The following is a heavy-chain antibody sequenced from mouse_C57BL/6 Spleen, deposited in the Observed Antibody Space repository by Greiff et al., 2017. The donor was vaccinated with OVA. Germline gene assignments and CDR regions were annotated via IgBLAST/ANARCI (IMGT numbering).Heavy chain of an antibody. Sequence: QVQLQQPGAELVKPGASVKLSCKASGYTFTSYWMQWVKQRPGQGLAWIGEIDPSDSYTNYNQKFKGKATLTVDPSSSTAYMQLSSLTSEDSAVYYCARGQLRLFDYWGQGTTLTVSS. J-gene: IGHJ2*01. CDR1: GYTFTSYW. D-gene: IGHD3-2*02. V-gene: IGHV1-50*01. CDR3: ARGQLRLFDY. CDR2: IDPSDSYT.